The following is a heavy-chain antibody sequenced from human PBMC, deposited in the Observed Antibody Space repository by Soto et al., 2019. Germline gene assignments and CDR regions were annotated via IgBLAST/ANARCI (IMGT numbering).Heavy chain of an antibody. CDR2: INADNGNT. Sequence: QVQLVQSGAEVKKPGASVKVSCKASGYTFTSYAMHWVRQAPGQRLEWMGWINADNGNTKYSQKFQGRVTITRDTSASTAYMELSSLRSADTAVYYGARDPGYSYGYNWGQGTLVTISS. D-gene: IGHD5-18*01. CDR3: ARDPGYSYGYN. CDR1: GYTFTSYA. V-gene: IGHV1-3*01. J-gene: IGHJ4*02.